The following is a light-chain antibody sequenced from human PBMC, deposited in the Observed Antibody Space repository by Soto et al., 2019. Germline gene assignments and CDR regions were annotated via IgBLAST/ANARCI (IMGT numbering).Light chain of an antibody. CDR2: EVS. J-gene: IGLJ1*01. CDR1: SSDVGRYNY. Sequence: QSALTQPPSASGSPGQSVTISCTGTSSDVGRYNYVSRYQQHPGKPPKLMIYEVSERPSGVPDRFSGSKSGNTASLTVSGLQAEDEADYYCGSYAGSYNYVFGTGTKLTVL. V-gene: IGLV2-8*01. CDR3: GSYAGSYNYV.